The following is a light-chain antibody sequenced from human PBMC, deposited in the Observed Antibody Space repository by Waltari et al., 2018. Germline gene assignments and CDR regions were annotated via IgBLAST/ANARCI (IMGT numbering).Light chain of an antibody. CDR2: RAF. J-gene: IGKJ4*01. V-gene: IGKV1-5*03. CDR3: QQYYSISRT. CDR1: QNINTW. Sequence: DIQMTQSPSTLSASVGDRVTITCRASQNINTWLAWYQQKPGKAPKLLIYRAFSLESGVPSRFSGSGSGTEFTLTINSLQPDDSATYFCQQYYSISRTFGEGTKVEIK.